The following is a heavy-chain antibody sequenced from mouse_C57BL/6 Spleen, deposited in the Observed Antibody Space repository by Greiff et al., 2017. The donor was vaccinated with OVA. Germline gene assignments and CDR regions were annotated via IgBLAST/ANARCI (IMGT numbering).Heavy chain of an antibody. J-gene: IGHJ2*01. D-gene: IGHD4-1*01. Sequence: EVMLVESGGGLVKPGGSLKLSCAASGFTFSDYGMPWVRQAPEKGLEWVAYISSGSSTIYYADTVKGRFTISRDNAKNTLFLQMTSLRSEDTAMYYCARDNWLFDYWGQGTTLTVSA. CDR1: GFTFSDYG. CDR2: ISSGSSTI. CDR3: ARDNWLFDY. V-gene: IGHV5-17*01.